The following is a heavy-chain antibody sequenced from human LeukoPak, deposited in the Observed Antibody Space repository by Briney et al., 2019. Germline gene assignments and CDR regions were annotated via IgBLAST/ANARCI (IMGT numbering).Heavy chain of an antibody. J-gene: IGHJ4*02. Sequence: PGGSLRLSCAASGFTFSSYAMSWVRQAPGKGLEWVSDISGSGGSKYYAESVKRRLTISTDNSKNTLYLQMNSLRAEDTAVYYCATQSNIVVVPAAPRTGYWGQGTLVTVSS. CDR3: ATQSNIVVVPAAPRTGY. CDR2: ISGSGGSK. CDR1: GFTFSSYA. D-gene: IGHD2-2*01. V-gene: IGHV3-23*01.